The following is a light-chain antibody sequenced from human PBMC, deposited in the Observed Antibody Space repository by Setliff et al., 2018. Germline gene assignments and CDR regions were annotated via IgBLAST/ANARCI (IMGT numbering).Light chain of an antibody. CDR2: DVT. V-gene: IGLV2-23*02. J-gene: IGLJ2*01. Sequence: SVLTQPASVSGSPGQSITISCTGTSSDVGDYNSVSWYQQHPGKAPKLLIYDVTDRPSGVSPRTSSGVSTRFSGSKSANTASLTISGLQPEDEAAYYCSSYAGLNTFVIFGGGTKVTVL. CDR1: SSDVGDYNS. CDR3: SSYAGLNTFVI.